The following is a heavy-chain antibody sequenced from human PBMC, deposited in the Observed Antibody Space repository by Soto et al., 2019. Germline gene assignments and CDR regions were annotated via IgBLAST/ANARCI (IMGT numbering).Heavy chain of an antibody. CDR2: MSPNSGNT. CDR1: GYPFTSYD. Sequence: ASVKVSCKASGYPFTSYDINWVRQATGQGLEWMGWMSPNSGNTGYAQKFQGRVTMTRDTSISTAYMELSSLRSEDTAVYYCARQWELSGYYYGMDVWGQGTTVTVSS. V-gene: IGHV1-8*01. D-gene: IGHD1-26*01. CDR3: ARQWELSGYYYGMDV. J-gene: IGHJ6*02.